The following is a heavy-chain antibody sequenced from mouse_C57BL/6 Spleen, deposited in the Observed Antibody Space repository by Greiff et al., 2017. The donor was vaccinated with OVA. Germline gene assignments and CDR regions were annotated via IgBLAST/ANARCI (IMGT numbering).Heavy chain of an antibody. J-gene: IGHJ4*01. D-gene: IGHD6-1*01. CDR1: GYTFTSYG. V-gene: IGHV1-81*01. CDR3: ARNLAGNAMDY. CDR2: IYPRSGNT. Sequence: VQLQESGAELARPGASVKLSCKASGYTFTSYGISWVKQRTGQGLEWIGEIYPRSGNTYYNEKFKGKATLTADKSSSTAYMELRSLTSEDSAVYFCARNLAGNAMDYWGQGTSVTVSS.